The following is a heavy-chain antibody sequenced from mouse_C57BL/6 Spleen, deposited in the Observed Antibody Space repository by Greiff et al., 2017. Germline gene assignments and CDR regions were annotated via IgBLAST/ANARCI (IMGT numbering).Heavy chain of an antibody. Sequence: VQLQQPGAELVRPGTSVKLSCKASGYTFTSYWMHWVKQRPGQGLEWIGVIDPSDSYTNYNQKFKGKATLTVDTSSSTAYMQLSSLTSEDSAVYYCERCGRDAMDYWGQGTSVTVSS. CDR3: ERCGRDAMDY. V-gene: IGHV1-59*01. D-gene: IGHD1-1*02. J-gene: IGHJ4*01. CDR1: GYTFTSYW. CDR2: IDPSDSYT.